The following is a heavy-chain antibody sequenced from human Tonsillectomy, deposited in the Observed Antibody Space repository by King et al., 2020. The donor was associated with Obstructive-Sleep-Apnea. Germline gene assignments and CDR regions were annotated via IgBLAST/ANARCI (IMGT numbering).Heavy chain of an antibody. CDR2: IYYRGGT. CDR1: GGSISSGDYY. Sequence: VQLQESGPGLVKPSQTLSLTCTVSGGSISSGDYYWSWIRQPPGKVLEWIGYIYYRGGTYYNPSLKSRVTISVDTSKNQFSLKLSSVTAADTAVYYCAREAETYYFDYWGQGTLVTVSS. V-gene: IGHV4-30-4*01. CDR3: AREAETYYFDY. J-gene: IGHJ4*02.